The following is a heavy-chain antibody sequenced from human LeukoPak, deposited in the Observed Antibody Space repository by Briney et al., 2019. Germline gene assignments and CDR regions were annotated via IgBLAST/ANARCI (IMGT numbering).Heavy chain of an antibody. CDR1: GFTVNNSY. CDR2: IYSGGYT. CDR3: ASAIGSIWYEFDY. V-gene: IGHV3-53*01. D-gene: IGHD6-13*01. Sequence: PGGSLRLSCAASGFTVNNSYMSWVRQAPGRGLEWVSVIYSGGYTYYAGSVKGRFTISRDNSKNTLYLQMNGLRADDTAVYYCASAIGSIWYEFDYWGQGTLVTASS. J-gene: IGHJ4*02.